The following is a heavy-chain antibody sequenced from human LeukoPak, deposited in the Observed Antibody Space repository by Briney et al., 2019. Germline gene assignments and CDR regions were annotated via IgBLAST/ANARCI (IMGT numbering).Heavy chain of an antibody. CDR3: AREYYDILTGSLDY. CDR1: GYIFTGYY. CDR2: INPHSGGT. D-gene: IGHD3-9*01. Sequence: ASVKVSCKASGYIFTGYYIHWVRQAPGQGLEWMGWINPHSGGTKFAQKFQGRVTMTRDTSISTAYMEVSRLRSDDAAVYYCAREYYDILTGSLDYWGQGTLVTVSS. J-gene: IGHJ4*02. V-gene: IGHV1-2*02.